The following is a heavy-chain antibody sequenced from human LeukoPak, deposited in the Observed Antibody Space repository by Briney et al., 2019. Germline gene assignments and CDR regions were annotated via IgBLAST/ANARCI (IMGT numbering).Heavy chain of an antibody. CDR3: AKDLGTTVTTGSSFDY. CDR2: ISGSGGST. J-gene: IGHJ4*02. Sequence: GGSLRLSCAASGFTFSSYAMSWVRQAPGKGLEWVSAISGSGGSTYYADSVKGRFTISRDNSKNTLYLQMNSLRAEDTAVYYCAKDLGTTVTTGSSFDYWGQGTLVTVSS. V-gene: IGHV3-23*01. CDR1: GFTFSSYA. D-gene: IGHD4-17*01.